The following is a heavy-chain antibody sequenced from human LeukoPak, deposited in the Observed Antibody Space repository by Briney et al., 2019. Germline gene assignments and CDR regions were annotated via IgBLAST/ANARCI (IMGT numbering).Heavy chain of an antibody. Sequence: SETLSLTCAVYGGSFSGYCWSWIRQPPGKGLEWIGEINHSGSTNYNPSLKSRVTISVDTSKNQFSLKLSSVTAADTAVYYCARLSSSWYKYYLDYWGQGTLVTVSS. CDR3: ARLSSSWYKYYLDY. J-gene: IGHJ4*02. CDR2: INHSGST. D-gene: IGHD6-13*01. V-gene: IGHV4-34*01. CDR1: GGSFSGYC.